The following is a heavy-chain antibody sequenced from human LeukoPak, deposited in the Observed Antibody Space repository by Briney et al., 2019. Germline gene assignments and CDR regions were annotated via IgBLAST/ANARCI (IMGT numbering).Heavy chain of an antibody. D-gene: IGHD1-1*01. V-gene: IGHV3-21*04. Sequence: PGGSLRLSCADSGFTFSNYNMNWVRQAPGKAMEWVSSITSSGTYTFYADSVKGRFTISRDNAKNSLYLRMDSLGPEDTAVYYCAKDNDDYYMDVWGKGPRSPSP. J-gene: IGHJ6*03. CDR1: GFTFSNYN. CDR2: ITSSGTYT. CDR3: AKDNDDYYMDV.